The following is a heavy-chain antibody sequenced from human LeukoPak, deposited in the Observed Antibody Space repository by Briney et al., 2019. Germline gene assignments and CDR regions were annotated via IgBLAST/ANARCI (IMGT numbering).Heavy chain of an antibody. CDR1: GFSFNNDA. V-gene: IGHV3-33*08. CDR3: ARACRMSSSSSDY. Sequence: GGSLRLSCAASGFSFNNDAMSWVRQVPGKGLEWVAVIWYDGSNKYYADSVKGRFTISRDNSKNTLYLQMNSLRAEDTAVYYCARACRMSSSSSDYWGQGTLVTVSS. CDR2: IWYDGSNK. J-gene: IGHJ4*02. D-gene: IGHD6-6*01.